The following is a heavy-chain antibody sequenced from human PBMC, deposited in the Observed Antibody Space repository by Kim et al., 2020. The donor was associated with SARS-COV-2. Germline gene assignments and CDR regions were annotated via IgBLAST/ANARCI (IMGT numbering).Heavy chain of an antibody. J-gene: IGHJ3*02. V-gene: IGHV1-69*04. D-gene: IGHD3-10*01. CDR2: IIPILGIA. CDR1: GGTVSSSA. Sequence: SVKVSCKASGGTVSSSAISWVRQAPGQGLEWMGRIIPILGIANYAQKFQGRVTITADKSTSTAYMELSSLSSEDTAVYYCARGVHYYGAGRYSLGPGAFESWGQGTMVTVSS. CDR3: ARGVHYYGAGRYSLGPGAFES.